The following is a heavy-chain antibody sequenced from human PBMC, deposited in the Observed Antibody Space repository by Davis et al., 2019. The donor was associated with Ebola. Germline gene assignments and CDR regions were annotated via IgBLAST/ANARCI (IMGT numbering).Heavy chain of an antibody. CDR2: ISAYNGNT. J-gene: IGHJ4*02. Sequence: ASVKVSCKASGYTFTSYGISWVRQAPGQGLEWMGWISAYNGNTNYAQKLQGRVTMTTDTSTSTAYMELRSLRSDDTAVYYCARGFQGHEITIFGVGITPLPDYWGQGTLVTVSS. CDR1: GYTFTSYG. V-gene: IGHV1-18*01. D-gene: IGHD3-3*01. CDR3: ARGFQGHEITIFGVGITPLPDY.